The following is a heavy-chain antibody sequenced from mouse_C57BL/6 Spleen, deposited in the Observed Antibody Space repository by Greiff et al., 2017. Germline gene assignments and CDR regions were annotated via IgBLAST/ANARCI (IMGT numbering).Heavy chain of an antibody. CDR3: QRNWDLGY. D-gene: IGHD4-1*01. J-gene: IGHJ2*01. Sequence: EVQLVESGGGLVKPGGSLKLSCAASGFTFSSYAMSWVRQTPEKRLEWVATISDGGSYTYYPDNVKGRFTISRDNAKNNLYLQMSHLKSEDTAMYYCQRNWDLGYWGQGTTLTVSS. CDR2: ISDGGSYT. V-gene: IGHV5-4*01. CDR1: GFTFSSYA.